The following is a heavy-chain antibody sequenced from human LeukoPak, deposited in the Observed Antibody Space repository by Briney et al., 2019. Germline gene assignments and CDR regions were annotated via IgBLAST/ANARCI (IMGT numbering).Heavy chain of an antibody. J-gene: IGHJ4*02. CDR1: GFTFSNYA. Sequence: PGGSLRLSCAASGFTFSNYAMSWVRQAPGKGLEWVSSISGSGGSTYYVDSVKGRFTISRDNSKNSLYLQMNSLRAEDTAVYYCAREARMVRGVMNDYWGQGTLVTVSS. V-gene: IGHV3-23*01. CDR2: ISGSGGST. D-gene: IGHD3-10*01. CDR3: AREARMVRGVMNDY.